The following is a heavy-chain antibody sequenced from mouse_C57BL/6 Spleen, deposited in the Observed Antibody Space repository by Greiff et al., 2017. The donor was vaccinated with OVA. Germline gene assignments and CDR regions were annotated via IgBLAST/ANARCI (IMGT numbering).Heavy chain of an antibody. CDR3: ARLGGPYYYGSSYGCAY. CDR2: IDPSDSET. Sequence: QVQLQQPGAELVRPGSSVKLSCKASGYTFTSYWMHWVKQRPIQGLEWIGNIDPSDSETHYNQKFKDKATLTVDKSSSTAYMQLSSLTSEDSAVYYCARLGGPYYYGSSYGCAYWGQGTLVTVSA. V-gene: IGHV1-52*01. D-gene: IGHD1-1*01. CDR1: GYTFTSYW. J-gene: IGHJ3*01.